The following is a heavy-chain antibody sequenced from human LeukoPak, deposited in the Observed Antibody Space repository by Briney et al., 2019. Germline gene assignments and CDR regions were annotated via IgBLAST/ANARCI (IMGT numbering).Heavy chain of an antibody. V-gene: IGHV1-69*13. D-gene: IGHD3-22*01. CDR2: IIPIFGTA. CDR1: GGIFSSYA. Sequence: GASVKVSCKASGGIFSSYAISWVRQAPGQGLEWMGGIIPIFGTANYAQKFQGRVTITADESTSTAYMELSSLRSEDMAVYYCARDRYYDSSGSSDHAFDIWGQGTMVTVSS. J-gene: IGHJ3*02. CDR3: ARDRYYDSSGSSDHAFDI.